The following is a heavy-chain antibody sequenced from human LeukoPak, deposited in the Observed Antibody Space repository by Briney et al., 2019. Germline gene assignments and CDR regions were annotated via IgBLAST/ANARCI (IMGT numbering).Heavy chain of an antibody. CDR2: IYYSGST. V-gene: IGHV4-59*01. CDR1: GGSISSYY. CDR3: ARVNYDILTGWGYYYMDV. Sequence: SETLSLTCTVSGGSISSYYWSWIRQPAGKGLEWIGYIYYSGSTNHNPSLKSRVTISVDTSKNQFSLKLSSVTAADTAVYYCARVNYDILTGWGYYYMDVWGKGTTVTISS. J-gene: IGHJ6*03. D-gene: IGHD3-9*01.